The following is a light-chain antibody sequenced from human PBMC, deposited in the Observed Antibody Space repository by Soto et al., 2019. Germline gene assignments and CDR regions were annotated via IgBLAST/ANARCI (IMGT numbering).Light chain of an antibody. Sequence: EIMMTQSPATLSVSPGERATLSCRASQSVSSNLAGYQQKPGQAPRLLIYGASTRATGIPVRFSGSGSGTEFTLTISGLQSEDFAVYFCQQYNNWPPLTFGGGTKVDIK. J-gene: IGKJ4*01. V-gene: IGKV3-15*01. CDR3: QQYNNWPPLT. CDR1: QSVSSN. CDR2: GAS.